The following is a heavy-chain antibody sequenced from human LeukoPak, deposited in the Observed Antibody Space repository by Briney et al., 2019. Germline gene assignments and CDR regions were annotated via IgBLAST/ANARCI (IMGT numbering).Heavy chain of an antibody. J-gene: IGHJ4*02. V-gene: IGHV3-30*02. CDR3: ARVPASIAAAGTTGY. CDR1: GFTFSSYG. CDR2: IRYDGSNK. D-gene: IGHD6-13*01. Sequence: PGGSLRLSCAASGFTFSSYGMHWVRQAPGKGLEWVAFIRYDGSNKYYADSVKGRFTISRDNSKNTLYLQMNSLRAEDTAVYYCARVPASIAAAGTTGYWGQGTLVTVSS.